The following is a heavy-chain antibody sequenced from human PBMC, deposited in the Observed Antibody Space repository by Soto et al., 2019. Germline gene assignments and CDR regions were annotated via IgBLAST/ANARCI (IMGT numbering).Heavy chain of an antibody. Sequence: PGGSLILSCAASGFTFSSYAMSWVRQAPGKGLEWVSAISGSGGSTYYADSVKGRFTISRDNSKNTLYLQMNSLRAEDTAVYYCAKAGQWLRYYGMDVWGQGTTVTVSS. D-gene: IGHD6-19*01. CDR2: ISGSGGST. V-gene: IGHV3-23*01. CDR3: AKAGQWLRYYGMDV. CDR1: GFTFSSYA. J-gene: IGHJ6*02.